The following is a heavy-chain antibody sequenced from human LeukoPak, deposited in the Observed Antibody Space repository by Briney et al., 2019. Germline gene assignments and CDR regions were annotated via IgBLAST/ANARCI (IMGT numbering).Heavy chain of an antibody. Sequence: GGSLRLSCAASGFTVSSYGMHWVRQAPGKGLEWVAFIRYDGSDKFYADSVKDRFTISRDTSKNTLYLQMNSLRVAGAGVSYCRDPFDFWGQGTLVTVSS. CDR2: IRYDGSDK. J-gene: IGHJ5*01. CDR3: RDPFDF. V-gene: IGHV3-30*02. CDR1: GFTVSSYG.